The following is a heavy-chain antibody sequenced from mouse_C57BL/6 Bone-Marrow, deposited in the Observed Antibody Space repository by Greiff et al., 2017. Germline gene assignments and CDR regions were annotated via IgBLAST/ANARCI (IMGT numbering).Heavy chain of an antibody. V-gene: IGHV1-64*01. Sequence: QVQLRQPGAELVKPGASVKLSCKASGYTFTSYWMHWVKQRPGQGLEWIGMIHPNSGSTNYNEKFKSKATLTVDKSSSTAYMQLSSLTSEDSAVYYCATYSNDAMDYWGQGTSVTVSS. D-gene: IGHD2-5*01. CDR1: GYTFTSYW. CDR2: IHPNSGST. J-gene: IGHJ4*01. CDR3: ATYSNDAMDY.